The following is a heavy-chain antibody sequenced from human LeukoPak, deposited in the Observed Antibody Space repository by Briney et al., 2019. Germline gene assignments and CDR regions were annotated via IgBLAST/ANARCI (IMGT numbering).Heavy chain of an antibody. V-gene: IGHV3-23*01. CDR1: GFTFSSHA. J-gene: IGHJ4*02. CDR3: AKRTNFNSGSHDY. D-gene: IGHD3-10*01. CDR2: ISGSGGST. Sequence: GGSLRLSCAASGFTFSSHAMSWVRQAPGKGLQWVSGISGSGGSTYYADSVKGRFTISRDNPKNTLYMQMNSLRAEDTAVYYCAKRTNFNSGSHDYWGQGTLVTVSS.